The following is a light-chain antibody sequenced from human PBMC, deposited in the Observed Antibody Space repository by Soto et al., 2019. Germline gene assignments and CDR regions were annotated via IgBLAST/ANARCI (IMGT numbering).Light chain of an antibody. Sequence: QSALTQPRSVSGSPGQSVTISCTGTSSDVGSYSYVSWYQQHPGKAPELMIDDVSKRPSGVPDRFSGSKSGNTASLTISGLQAGDEADYYCCSYAGSYTYVFGTRTKLTVL. CDR3: CSYAGSYTYV. CDR1: SSDVGSYSY. CDR2: DVS. J-gene: IGLJ1*01. V-gene: IGLV2-11*01.